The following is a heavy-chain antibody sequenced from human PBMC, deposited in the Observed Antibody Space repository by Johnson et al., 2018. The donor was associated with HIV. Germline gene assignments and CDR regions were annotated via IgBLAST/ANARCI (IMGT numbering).Heavy chain of an antibody. J-gene: IGHJ3*02. CDR2: IYSGGYT. CDR1: GFTVSINY. D-gene: IGHD6-19*01. V-gene: IGHV3-53*01. Sequence: VQLVESGGGLIQPGGSLRLSCAASGFTVSINYMSWVRQAPGKGLEWVSVIYSGGYTYYADSVKGRFTISRDNSKNTLYLQMNNLRAEDTAVYYCARGVGGAGDDAFDIWGQGTMVTVSS. CDR3: ARGVGGAGDDAFDI.